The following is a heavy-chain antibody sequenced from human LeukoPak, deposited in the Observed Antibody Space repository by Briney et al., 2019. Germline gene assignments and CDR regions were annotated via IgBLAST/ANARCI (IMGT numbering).Heavy chain of an antibody. CDR3: ARDQTPYSSSWGFDP. D-gene: IGHD6-13*01. CDR2: ISSSGSTI. CDR1: GFTFSDYY. V-gene: IGHV3-11*01. J-gene: IGHJ5*02. Sequence: GGSLRLSCAASGFTFSDYYMSWIRQAPGKGLEWVSYISSSGSTIYYADSVKGRFTISRDNAENSLYLQMNSLRAEDTAVYYCARDQTPYSSSWGFDPWGQGTLVTVSS.